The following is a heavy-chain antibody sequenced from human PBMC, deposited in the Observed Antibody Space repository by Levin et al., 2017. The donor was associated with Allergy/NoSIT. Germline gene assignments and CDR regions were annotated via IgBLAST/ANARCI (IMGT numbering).Heavy chain of an antibody. D-gene: IGHD6-19*01. CDR1: GFTFSRFA. CDR3: AKGLAPGDS. V-gene: IGHV3-23*01. CDR2: IVSGGGTT. J-gene: IGHJ4*02. Sequence: GGSLRLSCVASGFTFSRFAMSWVRQAPGKGLEWVAGIVSGGGTTYYTDSVKGRFTISRDNSKSTQYLQMNSLRAEDTAKYFCAKGLAPGDSWGQGTLVVVSS.